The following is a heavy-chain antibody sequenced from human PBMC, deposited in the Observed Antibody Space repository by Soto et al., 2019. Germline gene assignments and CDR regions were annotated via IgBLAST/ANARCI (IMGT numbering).Heavy chain of an antibody. CDR2: ISGSGGRT. V-gene: IGHV3-23*01. Sequence: GGSLRLSCAASGFTFSSYAMSWVRQAPGKGLEWVSGISGSGGRTYYADSVKGRFTISRGNSKNTLYLQMNSLRVEDTAVYYCARRNWNYGAFDIWGQGTMVTVSS. CDR3: ARRNWNYGAFDI. J-gene: IGHJ3*02. CDR1: GFTFSSYA. D-gene: IGHD1-7*01.